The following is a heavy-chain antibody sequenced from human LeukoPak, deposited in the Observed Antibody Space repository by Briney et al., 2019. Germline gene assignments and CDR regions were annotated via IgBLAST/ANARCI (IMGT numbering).Heavy chain of an antibody. CDR1: GFTFSNYV. V-gene: IGHV3-23*01. CDR2: ISGPGGGT. CDR3: AKAPPGYSAYALPAN. Sequence: GGSLRLSCAASGFTFSNYVMNWVRQAPGKGLEWVSAISGPGGGTYYADSVKGRFTISRDNSKNTLYLQMNSLRVEDTAVYYCAKAPPGYSAYALPANWGQGTLVTVSS. D-gene: IGHD5-12*01. J-gene: IGHJ4*02.